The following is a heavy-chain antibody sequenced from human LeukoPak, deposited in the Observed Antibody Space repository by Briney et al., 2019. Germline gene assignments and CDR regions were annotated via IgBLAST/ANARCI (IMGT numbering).Heavy chain of an antibody. CDR1: GGSLSSSSYY. CDR2: IYYSEST. V-gene: IGHV4-39*01. D-gene: IGHD3-9*01. Sequence: SETLSLTCTVSGGSLSSSSYYWGWIRQPPGKGLEWNVSIYYSESTYYNPSLKSRVTISVDTSKNQFSLKLRSVTAADTAVYYCESHILTGYFAAERINWFDPWGQGTLVTVSS. CDR3: ESHILTGYFAAERINWFDP. J-gene: IGHJ5*02.